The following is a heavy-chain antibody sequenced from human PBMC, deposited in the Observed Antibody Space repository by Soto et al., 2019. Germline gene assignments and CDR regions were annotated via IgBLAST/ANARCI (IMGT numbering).Heavy chain of an antibody. Sequence: ASVKVSCKASGYTFTGYYMHWVGKAPGQGLEWMGWINPNSGGTNYAQKFQGWVTMTRDTSISTAYMELSRLRSDDTAVYYCARELELVRAFDIWGQGTMVTVSS. CDR1: GYTFTGYY. J-gene: IGHJ3*02. CDR2: INPNSGGT. CDR3: ARELELVRAFDI. D-gene: IGHD6-6*01. V-gene: IGHV1-2*04.